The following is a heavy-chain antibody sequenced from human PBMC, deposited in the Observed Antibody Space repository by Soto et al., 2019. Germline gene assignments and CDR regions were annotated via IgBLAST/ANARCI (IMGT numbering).Heavy chain of an antibody. J-gene: IGHJ3*02. CDR2: VNPSGGST. Sequence: ASVKVSCKASGYLFTAYSMHWVRLAPGQGLEWMGVVNPSGGSTKYAQNFQGRVTMTRDTSTTTIYMELSSLRSDDTAMYYCARHKDIVVVPAATTVGVFDIWGQGTMVTVSS. CDR3: ARHKDIVVVPAATTVGVFDI. CDR1: GYLFTAYS. D-gene: IGHD2-2*01. V-gene: IGHV1-46*01.